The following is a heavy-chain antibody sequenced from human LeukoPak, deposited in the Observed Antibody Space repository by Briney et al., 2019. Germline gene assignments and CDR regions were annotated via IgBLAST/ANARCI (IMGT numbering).Heavy chain of an antibody. J-gene: IGHJ4*02. Sequence: GGSLRLSCAASEFMFSSYAMHWVRQAPGKGLEWMAVISYDGSDKYYADSVKGRFTISRDNSKNTLYLQMNSLRPEDTAVYFCARGKLMGYSSAWDETRIDYWGQGTLVTVSS. D-gene: IGHD6-19*01. CDR2: ISYDGSDK. CDR3: ARGKLMGYSSAWDETRIDY. V-gene: IGHV3-30*04. CDR1: EFMFSSYA.